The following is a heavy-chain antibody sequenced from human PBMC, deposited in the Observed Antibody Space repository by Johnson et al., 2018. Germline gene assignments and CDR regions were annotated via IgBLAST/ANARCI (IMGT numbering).Heavy chain of an antibody. D-gene: IGHD3-16*01. CDR2: INSDGSST. V-gene: IGHV3-74*01. CDR3: VTGVDD. J-gene: IGHJ4*02. Sequence: VQLQESGGGLGQXGGSLRLXCTASGFTLSRYWMHWVRQAPGKGLVWVSRINSDGSSTSYADSVKGRFTISRDNTKNTVYLQMNSLRAEDTAVYYCVTGVDDWGQGTLVTVSS. CDR1: GFTLSRYW.